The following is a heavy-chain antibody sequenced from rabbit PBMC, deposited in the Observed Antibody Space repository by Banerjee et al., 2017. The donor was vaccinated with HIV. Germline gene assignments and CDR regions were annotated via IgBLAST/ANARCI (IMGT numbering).Heavy chain of an antibody. Sequence: QEQLEESGGGLVKPGRSLTLTCTASGFSFSDKYVMCWVRQAPGKGLEWIGCINTSSGNTVYASWAKGRFTISKTSSTTVTLQMTSLTAADTATYFCARDLAGAIGWNFNLWGPGTLVTV. J-gene: IGHJ4*01. D-gene: IGHD4-1*01. CDR3: ARDLAGAIGWNFNL. CDR1: GFSFSDKYV. V-gene: IGHV1S45*01. CDR2: INTSSGNT.